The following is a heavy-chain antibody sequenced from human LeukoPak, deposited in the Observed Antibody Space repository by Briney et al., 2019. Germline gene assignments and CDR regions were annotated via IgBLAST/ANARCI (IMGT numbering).Heavy chain of an antibody. D-gene: IGHD3-10*02. CDR3: AELGITMIGGV. Sequence: GRSLRLSSAAPGFSFSRYVMHSVPPAPGKGLGWGAVISYDGSNKYYADSVKGRFTISRDNAKNSLYLKMNSLRAADTAVYYCAELGITMIGGVWGKGTTVTISS. CDR2: ISYDGSNK. V-gene: IGHV3-30*04. J-gene: IGHJ6*04. CDR1: GFSFSRYV.